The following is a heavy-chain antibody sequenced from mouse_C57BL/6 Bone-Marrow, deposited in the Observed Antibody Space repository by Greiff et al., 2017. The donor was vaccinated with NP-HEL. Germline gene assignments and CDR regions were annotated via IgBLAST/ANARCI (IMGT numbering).Heavy chain of an antibody. CDR3: TTHYYGSSPSYWYFDV. V-gene: IGHV14-4*01. CDR1: GFNIKDDY. D-gene: IGHD1-1*01. CDR2: IDPENGDT. J-gene: IGHJ1*03. Sequence: VQLQQSGAELVRPGASVKLSCTASGFNIKDDYMHWVKQRPEQGLEWIGWIDPENGDTEYASKFQGKATITADTSSNPAYLQLSSLTSEDTAVYYCTTHYYGSSPSYWYFDVWGTGTTVTVSS.